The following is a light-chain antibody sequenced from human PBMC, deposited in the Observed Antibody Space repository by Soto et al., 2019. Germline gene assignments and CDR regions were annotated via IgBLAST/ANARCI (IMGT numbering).Light chain of an antibody. J-gene: IGKJ3*01. CDR1: QAIRNS. CDR3: QKYYSAPFT. Sequence: DIQMTQSPSSLSASVGDTVTITCRASQAIRNSLAWYQQKPGEVPKILIYAASTLQSGVPSRFSGRGSGTDFTLTISSLQPEDVATYYCQKYYSAPFTLGPGTKVDIK. V-gene: IGKV1-27*01. CDR2: AAS.